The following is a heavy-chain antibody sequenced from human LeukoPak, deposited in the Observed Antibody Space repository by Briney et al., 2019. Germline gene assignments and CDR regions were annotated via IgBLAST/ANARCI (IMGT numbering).Heavy chain of an antibody. CDR2: ISPSGDST. D-gene: IGHD3-10*01. CDR1: GFTFNSFA. CDR3: ARDKLWFGELLNYYYGMDV. J-gene: IGHJ6*02. V-gene: IGHV3-23*01. Sequence: GGSLRLSCAASGFTFNSFAMHWVRQAPGKGLEWVSHISPSGDSTYYADSVKGRFTISRDNSKNTLYLQMNSLRAEDTAVYYCARDKLWFGELLNYYYGMDVWGQGTTVTVSS.